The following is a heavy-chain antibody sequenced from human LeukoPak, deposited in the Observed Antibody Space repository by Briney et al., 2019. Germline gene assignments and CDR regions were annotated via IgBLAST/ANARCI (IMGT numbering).Heavy chain of an antibody. CDR1: GYTFVNYG. V-gene: IGHV1-18*01. J-gene: IGHJ4*02. CDR2: INAYNGNT. Sequence: GASVKVSCKAPGYTFVNYGVTWVRQAPGQGLEWMGRINAYNGNTDYAHKFQGRVTLTKDTSTNTAYMELRSLRSDDTAVYFCARDRNFGYSYGPYFDYWGQGTLVTVSS. CDR3: ARDRNFGYSYGPYFDY. D-gene: IGHD5-18*01.